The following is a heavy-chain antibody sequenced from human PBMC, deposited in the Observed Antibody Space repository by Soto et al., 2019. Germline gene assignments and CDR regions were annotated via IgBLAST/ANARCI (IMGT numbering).Heavy chain of an antibody. CDR2: IIPIFGTA. D-gene: IGHD3-22*01. J-gene: IGHJ6*02. CDR3: AREPVGYDITYGMDV. CDR1: GGTFSSYA. V-gene: IGHV1-69*01. Sequence: QVQLVQSGADVKKPGSSVKVSCKASGGTFSSYAISWVRQAPGQGLEWMGGIIPIFGTANYAQKFQGRVTITADESTSTAYMELSSLRSEDTAVYFCAREPVGYDITYGMDVWGQGTTVTVSS.